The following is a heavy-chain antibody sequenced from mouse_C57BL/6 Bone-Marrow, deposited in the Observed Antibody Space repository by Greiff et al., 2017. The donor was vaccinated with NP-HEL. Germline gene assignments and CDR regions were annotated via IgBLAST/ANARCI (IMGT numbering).Heavy chain of an antibody. CDR3: ASDYDYAMDY. CDR1: GFSLTSYG. Sequence: QVQLQQSGPGLVQPSQSLAITCTVSGFSLTSYGVHWVRQSPGKGLEWLGVIWSGGSTDYNAAFIARLSISKDKSKSQVFFKMNSLQADDTAIYYCASDYDYAMDYWGQGTSVTVSS. J-gene: IGHJ4*01. CDR2: IWSGGST. D-gene: IGHD2-4*01. V-gene: IGHV2-2*01.